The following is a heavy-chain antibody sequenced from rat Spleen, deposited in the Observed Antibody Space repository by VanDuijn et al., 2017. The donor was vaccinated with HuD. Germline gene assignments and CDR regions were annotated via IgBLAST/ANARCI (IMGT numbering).Heavy chain of an antibody. CDR3: TTARNVPSYWYFDV. V-gene: IGHV5-27*01. CDR1: GFTFSDYA. D-gene: IGHD1-12*01. CDR2: INTGGGIT. Sequence: EVQLVESGGGLVQPGRSLKLSCAASGFTFSDYAMAWVRQAPTKGLEWVAYINTGGGITYYRDSVKGRFTISGDNARSTLYLQMDGLRSEDTATYYCTTARNVPSYWYFDVWGPGTMVTVSS. J-gene: IGHJ1*01.